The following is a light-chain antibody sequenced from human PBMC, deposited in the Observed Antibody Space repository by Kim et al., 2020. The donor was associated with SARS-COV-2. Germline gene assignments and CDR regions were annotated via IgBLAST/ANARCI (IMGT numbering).Light chain of an antibody. CDR3: SSFKTGRTWV. CDR1: SSDVGSFNR. V-gene: IGLV2-18*02. CDR2: EVS. J-gene: IGLJ3*02. Sequence: QSVLTQPPSVSGSPGQSVTLSCTGTSSDVGSFNRVSWYQQFPGTAPKLLIYEVSNRPSGVPDRFSGSKSGNTASLTISALQAEDEAAYYCSSFKTGRTWVFGGGTQLTVL.